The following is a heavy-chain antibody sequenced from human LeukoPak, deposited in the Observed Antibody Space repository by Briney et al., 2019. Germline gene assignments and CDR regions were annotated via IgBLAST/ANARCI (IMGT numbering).Heavy chain of an antibody. Sequence: GGSLRLSCAASGFTFSSYAMSWVRQAPGKGLEWVSAISGSGGSTYYADSVKGRFTISRDNSKNTLYLQMNSLRAEDTAVYYCAEDVKSGSYYDAFDIWGQGTMVTVSS. V-gene: IGHV3-23*01. D-gene: IGHD1-26*01. J-gene: IGHJ3*02. CDR1: GFTFSSYA. CDR3: AEDVKSGSYYDAFDI. CDR2: ISGSGGST.